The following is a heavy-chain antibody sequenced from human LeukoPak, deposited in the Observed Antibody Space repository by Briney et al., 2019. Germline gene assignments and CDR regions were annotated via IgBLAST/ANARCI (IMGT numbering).Heavy chain of an antibody. D-gene: IGHD3-22*01. CDR1: GFTFDDYA. CDR3: AKADYYDSSGSIFDI. Sequence: PGGSLRLSCAASGFTFDDYAMHWVRQAPGKGLEWASGISWNSGSIGYADSVKGRFTISRDNAKNSLYLQMNSLRAEDMALYYCAKADYYDSSGSIFDIWGQGTMVTVSS. CDR2: ISWNSGSI. V-gene: IGHV3-9*03. J-gene: IGHJ3*02.